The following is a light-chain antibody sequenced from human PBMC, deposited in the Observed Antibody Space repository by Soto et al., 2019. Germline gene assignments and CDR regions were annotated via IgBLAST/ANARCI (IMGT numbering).Light chain of an antibody. CDR2: DVS. V-gene: IGKV1-5*01. CDR1: QSISEW. Sequence: DIHMTQSPSTLSASVGDRVTITCRASQSISEWLTWYQQKPGRAPKLLIYDVSSLESGVPSRFSGSGSETEFTLNISILQPDDFATDYCQQYSRSPFTFGPGTKVDIK. CDR3: QQYSRSPFT. J-gene: IGKJ3*01.